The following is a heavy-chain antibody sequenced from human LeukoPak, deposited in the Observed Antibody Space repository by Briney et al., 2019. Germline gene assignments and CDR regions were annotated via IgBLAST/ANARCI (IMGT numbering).Heavy chain of an antibody. CDR1: GGAISSSSYY. D-gene: IGHD2-2*01. CDR2: IYYSWST. J-gene: IGHJ4*02. Sequence: PSETLSLTCTVSGGAISSSSYYWGWIRQPPGKGLEWIGSIYYSWSTYYNPSLKSRVTISVYTSKNEFSLKLSSVTAADTAVYYCARTNQPFDYWGQGTLVTVSS. V-gene: IGHV4-39*01. CDR3: ARTNQPFDY.